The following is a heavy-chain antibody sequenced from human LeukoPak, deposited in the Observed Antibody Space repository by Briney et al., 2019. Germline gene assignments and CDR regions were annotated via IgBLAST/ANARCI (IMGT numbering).Heavy chain of an antibody. CDR3: ARAPSSCGGDCYPPESFFDY. CDR2: IYTSGTT. D-gene: IGHD2-21*01. V-gene: IGHV4-61*02. CDR1: GDSVSSGSYY. Sequence: PSQTLSLTCTVSGDSVSSGSYYWNWIRQPAGMGLEWIGLIYTSGTTNYNPSLKSRVTISVDTSKNQFSLKLSSVTAADTAVYYCARAPSSCGGDCYPPESFFDYWGQGTLVTVSS. J-gene: IGHJ4*02.